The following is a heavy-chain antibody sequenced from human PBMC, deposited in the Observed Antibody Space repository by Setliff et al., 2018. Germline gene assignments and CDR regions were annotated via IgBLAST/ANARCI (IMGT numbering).Heavy chain of an antibody. CDR2: ISAFNGYT. Sequence: ASVKVSCKTSTCALTDSVVSWVRQAPGQGLEWMGWISAFNGYTQYSQKFKGRITVTTDTSTSTAYMEVNSVRSDDTAIYYCARGGIAAAGRKGVFEYWGQGTQVTVSS. J-gene: IGHJ4*02. V-gene: IGHV1-18*01. CDR1: TCALTDSV. CDR3: ARGGIAAAGRKGVFEY. D-gene: IGHD6-13*01.